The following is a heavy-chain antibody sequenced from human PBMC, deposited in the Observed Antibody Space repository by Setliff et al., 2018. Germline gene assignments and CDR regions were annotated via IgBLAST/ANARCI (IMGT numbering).Heavy chain of an antibody. J-gene: IGHJ4*02. CDR2: IKQDGSDK. V-gene: IGHV3-7*01. CDR3: ARDQGSYGYRAFDS. D-gene: IGHD3-16*01. CDR1: GFTFSNYW. Sequence: PGGSLRLSCAASGFTFSNYWMSWVRQAPGKGLEWVANIKQDGSDKYYVDSVKGRFTISRDNAKSSLYLQMNSLRAEDTAVYYCARDQGSYGYRAFDSWGQGALVTVSS.